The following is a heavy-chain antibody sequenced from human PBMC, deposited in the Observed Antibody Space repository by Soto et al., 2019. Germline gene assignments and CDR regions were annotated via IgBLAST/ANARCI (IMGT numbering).Heavy chain of an antibody. J-gene: IGHJ4*02. Sequence: LXLTCTVSVGSINSNNYYWAWIRQPPGKGLAWIANIYYDGTTYYNTSLKSRVTISRDTSKNQFSLRLTSMTAADTAVYYCAKVVVAATRHTDFDSWGQGTLVTASS. CDR3: AKVVVAATRHTDFDS. CDR1: VGSINSNNYY. D-gene: IGHD2-15*01. V-gene: IGHV4-39*02. CDR2: IYYDGTT.